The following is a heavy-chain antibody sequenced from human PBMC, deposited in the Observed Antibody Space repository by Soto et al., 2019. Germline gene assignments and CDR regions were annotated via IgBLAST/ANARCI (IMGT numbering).Heavy chain of an antibody. D-gene: IGHD2-2*01. Sequence: SVKVSCKASGGTFSSYAISWVRQAPGQGLEWMGGIIPIFGTANYAQKFQGRVTITADESTSTAYMELSSLRSEDTAVYYCARDRKGCSSTSCYPTPLDVWGQGTTVTVSS. J-gene: IGHJ6*02. CDR1: GGTFSSYA. CDR3: ARDRKGCSSTSCYPTPLDV. V-gene: IGHV1-69*13. CDR2: IIPIFGTA.